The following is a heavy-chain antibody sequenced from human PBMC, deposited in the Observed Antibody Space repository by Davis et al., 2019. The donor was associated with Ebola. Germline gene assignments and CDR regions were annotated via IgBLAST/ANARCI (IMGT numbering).Heavy chain of an antibody. Sequence: ASVKVSCKASGYTFTDYGISWVRQAPGQGLEWMGWISAYNGNTKYAQKVQDRITMTTDTSTSTAYMELRSLRSDDTAVYYCVTDYGSGNYYIHWGQGTLVTVSS. V-gene: IGHV1-18*04. CDR3: VTDYGSGNYYIH. CDR2: ISAYNGNT. D-gene: IGHD3-10*01. J-gene: IGHJ4*02. CDR1: GYTFTDYG.